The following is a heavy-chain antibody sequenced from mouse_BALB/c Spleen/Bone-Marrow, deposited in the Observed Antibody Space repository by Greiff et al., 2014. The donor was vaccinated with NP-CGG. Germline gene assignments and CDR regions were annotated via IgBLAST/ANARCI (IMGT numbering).Heavy chain of an antibody. Sequence: VQLQQSGAELVRPGVSVKISCKGSGYTFTDYAMHWVKQSHAKSLEWIGVISTYYGDASYNQKFKGKATMTVDKSSSTAYMELARLTSEDSPIYYCAREGGNFPWFAYWGQGTLVTVSA. J-gene: IGHJ3*01. CDR2: ISTYYGDA. V-gene: IGHV1S137*01. CDR1: GYTFTDYA. D-gene: IGHD2-1*01. CDR3: AREGGNFPWFAY.